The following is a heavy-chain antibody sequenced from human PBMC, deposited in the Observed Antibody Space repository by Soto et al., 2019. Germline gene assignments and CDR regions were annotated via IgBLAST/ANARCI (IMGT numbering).Heavy chain of an antibody. J-gene: IGHJ4*02. V-gene: IGHV1-69*13. CDR1: GGTFSSYA. CDR3: ARDPNPDSSNFFGY. Sequence: SVKVSCKASGGTFSSYAISWVRQAPGQGLEWMGGIIPIFGTANYAQKFQGRVTITADESTSTAYMELSSLRSEDTAVYYCARDPNPDSSNFFGYWGQGTLVPVSS. CDR2: IIPIFGTA. D-gene: IGHD6-6*01.